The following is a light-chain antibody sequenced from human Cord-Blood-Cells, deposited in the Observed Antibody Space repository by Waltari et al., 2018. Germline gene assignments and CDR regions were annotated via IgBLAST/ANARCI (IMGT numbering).Light chain of an antibody. V-gene: IGLV2-14*01. CDR1: SSDVGGYNY. J-gene: IGLJ1*01. CDR2: DVS. CDR3: SSYTSSSTYV. Sequence: QSALTQPASVSGSPGQSITISCTGTSSDVGGYNYVSWYQQHPGKAPKFMIYDVSKRPSGVSTRFSGSKSGNTASLTISGLQTEDEADYYCSSYTSSSTYVFGTGTKVTVL.